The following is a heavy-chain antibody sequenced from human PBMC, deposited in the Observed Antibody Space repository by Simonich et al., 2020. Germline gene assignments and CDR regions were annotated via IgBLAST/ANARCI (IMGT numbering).Heavy chain of an antibody. CDR1: GFSLSNARRG. Sequence: QVPLKESGPVLVKPTETLPLPCPVPGFSLSNARRGVGWIRQPHGKALEWRAHIFSNDEKSYSTARKSRLTISKYTSKSQVVLTMTNMDPVDTATYYCARDYDILTGYYTFDYWGQGTLVTVSS. J-gene: IGHJ4*02. CDR3: ARDYDILTGYYTFDY. CDR2: IFSNDEK. V-gene: IGHV2-26*02. D-gene: IGHD3-9*01.